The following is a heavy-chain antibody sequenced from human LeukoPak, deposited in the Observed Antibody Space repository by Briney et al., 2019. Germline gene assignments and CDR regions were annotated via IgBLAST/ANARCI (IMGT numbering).Heavy chain of an antibody. Sequence: GGSLRLSCVASGFTFSDYWMSWVRQAPARGPEWVSSLRGGGETFYADSVKGRFTLSRDDSRNTVYLQLNNLRVEDTAIYYCAKANWVSNADAVWWGQGTQVTVSS. D-gene: IGHD1-1*01. CDR3: AKANWVSNADAVW. V-gene: IGHV3-23*01. CDR2: LRGGGET. CDR1: GFTFSDYW. J-gene: IGHJ4*02.